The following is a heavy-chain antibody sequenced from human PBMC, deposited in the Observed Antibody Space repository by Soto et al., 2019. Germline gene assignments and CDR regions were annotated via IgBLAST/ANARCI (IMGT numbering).Heavy chain of an antibody. J-gene: IGHJ5*02. CDR2: IYAGDSDT. V-gene: IGHV5-51*01. CDR3: ARHGLHGYGDS. CDR1: GCTFSNYW. Sequence: PGESLKISCKGSGCTFSNYWIGWARQMPGKGLEWMGIIYAGDSDTRYSPSFQGQVIISVDKSINSAYLQWNSLKASDTAMYYCARHGLHGYGDSWGQGTLVTVSS. D-gene: IGHD5-12*01.